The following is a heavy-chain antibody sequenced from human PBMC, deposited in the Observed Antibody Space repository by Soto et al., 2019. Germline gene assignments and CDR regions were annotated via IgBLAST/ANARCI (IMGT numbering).Heavy chain of an antibody. CDR1: GGSISSGGYY. CDR2: IYYSGST. D-gene: IGHD2-15*01. V-gene: IGHV4-31*03. Sequence: SETLSLTCTVSGGSISSGGYYWSWIRQHPGKGLEWIGYIYYSGSTYYNPSLKSRVTISVDTSKNQFSLKLSSVTAADTAVYYCATGLGYCSGGSGYYGYYYGMDVWGQGTTVTVSS. CDR3: ATGLGYCSGGSGYYGYYYGMDV. J-gene: IGHJ6*02.